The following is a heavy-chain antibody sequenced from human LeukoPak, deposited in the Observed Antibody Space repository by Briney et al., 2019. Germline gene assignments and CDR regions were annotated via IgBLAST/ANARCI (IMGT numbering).Heavy chain of an antibody. CDR2: MNPNSGNT. Sequence: GASVKVSCKASGYTFTSYDINWVRQATGQGLEWMGWMNPNSGNTGYAQKFQGRVTMTRNTSISTAYMELSSLRSEDTAVYYCASFGRGSGSYFDYYYYGMDVWGQGTTVTVSS. D-gene: IGHD3-10*01. CDR3: ASFGRGSGSYFDYYYYGMDV. CDR1: GYTFTSYD. V-gene: IGHV1-8*01. J-gene: IGHJ6*02.